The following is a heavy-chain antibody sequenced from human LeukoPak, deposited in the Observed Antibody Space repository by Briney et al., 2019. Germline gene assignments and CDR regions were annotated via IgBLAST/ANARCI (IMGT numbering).Heavy chain of an antibody. V-gene: IGHV4-59*01. D-gene: IGHD2-15*01. CDR1: GGSISTYY. CDR3: ARHSSDAYYYAMDV. J-gene: IGHJ6*02. Sequence: PSETLSLTCTVSGGSISTYYWSWIRQPPGKGLEGIGFMYYGGNTNYNPSLKSRVTISVDPSKNQYSLKLSSVTAADTAVYYCARHSSDAYYYAMDVWGQGTTVTVSS. CDR2: MYYGGNT.